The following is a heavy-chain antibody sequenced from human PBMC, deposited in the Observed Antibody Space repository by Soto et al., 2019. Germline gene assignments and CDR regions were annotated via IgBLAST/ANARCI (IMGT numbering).Heavy chain of an antibody. D-gene: IGHD2-8*01. J-gene: IGHJ5*02. V-gene: IGHV3-21*01. CDR1: GFTFSSYS. CDR2: ISSSSSYI. CDR3: ARAPRDIVLMVYATNENWFDP. Sequence: GGSLRLSCAASGFTFSSYSMNWVRQAPGKGLEWVSSISSSSSYIYYADSVKGRFTISRDNAKNSLYLQMNSLRAGDTAVYYCARAPRDIVLMVYATNENWFDPWGQGTLVTVS.